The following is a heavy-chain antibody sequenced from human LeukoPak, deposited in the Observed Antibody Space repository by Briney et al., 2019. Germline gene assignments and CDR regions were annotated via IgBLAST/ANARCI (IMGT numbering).Heavy chain of an antibody. J-gene: IGHJ6*03. CDR2: IRSKAYGGTT. CDR1: GFTFGDYA. Sequence: PGGSLRLSCTASGFTFGDYAMSWVRLAPGKGLEWVGFIRSKAYGGTTEYAASVKGRFTISRDDSKSIAYLQMNSLKTEDTAVYYCTSGTTLRGYYYMDVWGKGTTVTVSS. V-gene: IGHV3-49*04. D-gene: IGHD1-1*01. CDR3: TSGTTLRGYYYMDV.